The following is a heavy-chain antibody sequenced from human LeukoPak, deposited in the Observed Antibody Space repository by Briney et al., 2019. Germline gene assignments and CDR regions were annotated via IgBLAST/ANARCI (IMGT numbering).Heavy chain of an antibody. J-gene: IGHJ3*02. D-gene: IGHD3-22*01. CDR2: INHSGST. CDR3: ARDLSNYYDSSGLPNAFDI. V-gene: IGHV4-34*01. CDR1: GGSFSGYY. Sequence: SETLSLTCAVYGGSFSGYYWSWIRQPPGKGLEWIGEINHSGSTNYNPSLKSRVTISVDTSKNQFSLKLSSVTAADTAVYYCARDLSNYYDSSGLPNAFDIWGQGTMVTVSS.